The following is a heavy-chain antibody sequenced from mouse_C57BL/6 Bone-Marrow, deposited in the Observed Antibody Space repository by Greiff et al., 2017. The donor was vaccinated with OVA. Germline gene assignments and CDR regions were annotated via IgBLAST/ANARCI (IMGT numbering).Heavy chain of an antibody. CDR3: ESAGTGNYAMDY. CDR2: IRSKSSNYAT. D-gene: IGHD4-1*01. Sequence: EVKLVESGGGLVQPKGSLKLSCAASGFTFNTYAMHWVRQAPGKGLEWVARIRSKSSNYATYYADSGKDRFTISRDDSQSMLYLQMNNLKTEDTAMYYCESAGTGNYAMDYWGQGTSVTVSS. CDR1: GFTFNTYA. J-gene: IGHJ4*01. V-gene: IGHV10-3*01.